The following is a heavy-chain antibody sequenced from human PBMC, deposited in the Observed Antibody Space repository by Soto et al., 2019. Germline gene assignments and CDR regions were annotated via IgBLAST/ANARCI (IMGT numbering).Heavy chain of an antibody. V-gene: IGHV1-69*01. CDR1: GGTFSSYA. CDR3: ASPRYYGAGTVFEWFDP. CDR2: IIPIFGTA. Sequence: QVQLVQSGAEVKKPGSSVKVSCKASGGTFSSYAISWVRQAPGQGLEWMGGIIPIFGTANYAQKFQGRVTITADESTDTAYMALSSLRSEVTAVYYGASPRYYGAGTVFEWFDPWGQGTLVTVSS. D-gene: IGHD3-10*01. J-gene: IGHJ5*02.